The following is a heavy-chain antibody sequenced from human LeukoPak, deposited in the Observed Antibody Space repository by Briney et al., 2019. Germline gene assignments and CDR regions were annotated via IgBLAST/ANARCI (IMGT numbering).Heavy chain of an antibody. V-gene: IGHV4-59*01. D-gene: IGHD6-13*01. J-gene: IGHJ4*02. CDR2: IYYSGST. CDR1: GGSISSYY. CDR3: ARGIAAHFDY. Sequence: SETLSLTCTVSGGSISSYYWSWIRQPPGKGLEWIGYIYYSGSTNYNPSLKSRVTISVDTSKNQFSLKLSSVTAADTAVYYCARGIAAHFDYWGQGTLVTVSS.